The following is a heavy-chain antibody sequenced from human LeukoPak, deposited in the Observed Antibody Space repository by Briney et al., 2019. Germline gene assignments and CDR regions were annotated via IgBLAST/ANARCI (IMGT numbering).Heavy chain of an antibody. V-gene: IGHV3-7*01. J-gene: IGHJ5*02. CDR1: GFTLSSYW. CDR2: IKQDGSEK. D-gene: IGHD2-2*01. Sequence: GGSLRLSCAASGFTLSSYWMSWVRQAPGRGLEWVPNIKQDGSEKYYVDSVKGRFTISRDNAKNSLYLQTNSLRAEDTAVYYCARGGSTAHPNWFDPWGQGTLVTVSS. CDR3: ARGGSTAHPNWFDP.